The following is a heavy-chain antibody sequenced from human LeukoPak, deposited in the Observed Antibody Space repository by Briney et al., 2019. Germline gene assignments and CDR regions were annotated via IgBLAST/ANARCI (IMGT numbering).Heavy chain of an antibody. CDR2: INPNSGGT. CDR3: ARGDSTVTPFDY. Sequence: ASVKVSCKASGYTFTGYYMHWVRQAPGQGLEWMGWINPNSGGTNYAQKFQGRVTITADKSTSTAYMELSSLRSEDTAVYYCARGDSTVTPFDYWGQGTLVTVSS. J-gene: IGHJ4*02. V-gene: IGHV1-2*02. D-gene: IGHD4-17*01. CDR1: GYTFTGYY.